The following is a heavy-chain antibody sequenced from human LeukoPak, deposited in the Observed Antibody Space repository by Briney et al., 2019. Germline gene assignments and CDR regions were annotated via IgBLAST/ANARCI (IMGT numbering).Heavy chain of an antibody. Sequence: ASVKVSCKASGYTFTSCYMHWVRQAPGQGLEWMGIINPSGGSTSYAQKFQGRVTMTRDTSTSTVYMELSSLRSEDTAVYYCARDGFPYYYDSSGYSLDYWGQGTLVTVSS. CDR3: ARDGFPYYYDSSGYSLDY. CDR2: INPSGGST. CDR1: GYTFTSCY. V-gene: IGHV1-46*01. J-gene: IGHJ4*02. D-gene: IGHD3-22*01.